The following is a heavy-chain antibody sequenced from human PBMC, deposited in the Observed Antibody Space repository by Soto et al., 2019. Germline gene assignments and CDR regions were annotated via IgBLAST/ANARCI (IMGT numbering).Heavy chain of an antibody. CDR1: GFTFDDYA. CDR3: AKDIWADSSGWYYFDY. J-gene: IGHJ4*02. V-gene: IGHV3-9*01. CDR2: ISWNSGSI. D-gene: IGHD6-19*01. Sequence: EVQLVESGGGLVQPGRSLRLSCAASGFTFDDYAMHWVRQAPGKGLEWVSGISWNSGSIGYADSVKGRFTISRDNAKKSLYLQMNSLRAEDTALYYCAKDIWADSSGWYYFDYWGQGTLVTVSS.